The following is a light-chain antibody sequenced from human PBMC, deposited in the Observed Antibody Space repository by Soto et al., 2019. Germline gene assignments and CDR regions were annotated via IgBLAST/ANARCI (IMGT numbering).Light chain of an antibody. Sequence: EVVLTQSPGTLSLSPGDRASLSCRASQNLSRYFLAWYQHKPGQAPRLLISGASRRATGIPDRFSGSGSETDFTLIISSLQPDDFATYYCQQSHSGKTFGQGTKVDIK. V-gene: IGKV3-20*01. J-gene: IGKJ1*01. CDR2: GAS. CDR1: QNLSRYF. CDR3: QQSHSGKT.